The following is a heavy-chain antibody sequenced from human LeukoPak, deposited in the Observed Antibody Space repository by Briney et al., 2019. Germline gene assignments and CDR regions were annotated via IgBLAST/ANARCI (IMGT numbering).Heavy chain of an antibody. J-gene: IGHJ4*02. Sequence: GGSLRLSCAASGFTFSSYGMSWVRQAPGKGLEWVSALTGSGDNTYYADSVKGRFTISRDNSKNSLYLQMNSLRVEDTAVYYCAKLAKYFYGSETYYFFEHWGQGTPVTASS. CDR3: AKLAKYFYGSETYYFFEH. CDR1: GFTFSSYG. D-gene: IGHD3-10*01. CDR2: LTGSGDNT. V-gene: IGHV3-23*01.